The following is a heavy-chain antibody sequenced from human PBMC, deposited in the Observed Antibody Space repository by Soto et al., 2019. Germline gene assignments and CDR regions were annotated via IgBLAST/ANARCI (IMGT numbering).Heavy chain of an antibody. D-gene: IGHD4-17*01. CDR1: GFTFSDYY. CDR3: ATGSYGDYEEIGY. J-gene: IGHJ4*02. CDR2: ISSSSYT. Sequence: PGGSLRLSCAASGFTFSDYYMSWIRQAPGKGLEWVSYISSSSYTNYADSVKGRFTISRDNAKNSLYLQMNSLRAEDTAVYYCATGSYGDYEEIGYWGQGTLVTVSS. V-gene: IGHV3-11*05.